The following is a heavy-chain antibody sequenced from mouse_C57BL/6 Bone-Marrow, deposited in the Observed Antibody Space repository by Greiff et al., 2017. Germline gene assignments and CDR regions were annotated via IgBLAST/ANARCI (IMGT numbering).Heavy chain of an antibody. Sequence: VQLQQSGTVLVRPGASVKMSCKTSGYTFTSYWMHWVKQRPGRGLEWIGAIYPGTSDTSYNEKFKGKAKLTVVTSASTAYMELSSLTNEHSAVYYWTRSPPSWATSPYWYFDVWGTGTTVTVSS. CDR3: TRSPPSWATSPYWYFDV. CDR1: GYTFTSYW. CDR2: IYPGTSDT. D-gene: IGHD3-1*01. V-gene: IGHV1-5*01. J-gene: IGHJ1*03.